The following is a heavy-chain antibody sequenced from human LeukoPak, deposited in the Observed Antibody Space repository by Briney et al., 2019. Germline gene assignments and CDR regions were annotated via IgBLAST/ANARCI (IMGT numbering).Heavy chain of an antibody. J-gene: IGHJ6*02. V-gene: IGHV3-23*01. D-gene: IGHD3-10*01. CDR1: QFKFNNYG. CDR3: AKEGLLWFGELLFTTGMDV. CDR2: ITGSGGRT. Sequence: GGSLRLSCATSQFKFNNYGMTWVRQAPGKGLEWVSSITGSGGRTQYADSVKGRFTISRDNSKNTLYLQMNSLRAEDTAVYYCAKEGLLWFGELLFTTGMDVWGQGTTVTVSS.